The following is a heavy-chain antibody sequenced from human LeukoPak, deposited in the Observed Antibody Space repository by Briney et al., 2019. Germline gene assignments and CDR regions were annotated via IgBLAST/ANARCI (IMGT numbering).Heavy chain of an antibody. V-gene: IGHV4-34*01. J-gene: IGHJ4*02. CDR1: GGSFSGYY. D-gene: IGHD3-22*01. CDR2: INHSGST. Sequence: SETLSLICAVYGGSFSGYYWSWIRQPPGKGLEWIGEINHSGSTNYNPSLKSRVTISVDTSKNQFSLKLSSVTAADTAVYYCARGRTYYYDSSGYYSYWGQGTLVTVSS. CDR3: ARGRTYYYDSSGYYSY.